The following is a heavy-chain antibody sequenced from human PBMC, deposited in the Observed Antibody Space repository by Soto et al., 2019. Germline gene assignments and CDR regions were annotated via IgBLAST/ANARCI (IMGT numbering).Heavy chain of an antibody. CDR3: ARDDNWKYTGVDY. D-gene: IGHD1-7*01. CDR2: IWYDGSNK. CDR1: GFTFSSYG. V-gene: IGHV3-33*01. Sequence: HPGGSLRLSCAASGFTFSSYGMHWVRQAPGKGLEWVAVIWYDGSNKYYADSVKGRFTISRDNSKNTLYLQMNSLRAEDTAVYYCARDDNWKYTGVDYWGQGTLVTVSS. J-gene: IGHJ4*02.